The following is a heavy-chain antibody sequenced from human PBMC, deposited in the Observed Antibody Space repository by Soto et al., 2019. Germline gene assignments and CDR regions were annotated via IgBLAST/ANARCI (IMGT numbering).Heavy chain of an antibody. D-gene: IGHD2-2*02. J-gene: IGHJ6*02. Sequence: VGSLGVSCAASGFTFSSYAMSWVRQAPGKGLEWVSAISGSGGSTYYADSVKGRFTISRDNSKNTLYLQMNSLRAEDTAVYYCAKYGDIVVVPAAIAGGSYGMDVWGQGTTVTVSS. CDR3: AKYGDIVVVPAAIAGGSYGMDV. V-gene: IGHV3-23*01. CDR2: ISGSGGST. CDR1: GFTFSSYA.